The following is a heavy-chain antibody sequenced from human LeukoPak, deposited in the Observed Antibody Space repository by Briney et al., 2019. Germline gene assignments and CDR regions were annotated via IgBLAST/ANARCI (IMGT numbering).Heavy chain of an antibody. CDR2: MNPNSGNT. CDR3: ATERGSYYDY. V-gene: IGHV1-8*01. D-gene: IGHD3-16*01. Sequence: ASVKVSCKASGYTFTSYDINWVRQATGQGLEWMGWMNPNSGNTGYAQKFQGRVTMTEDTSTDTAYMELSSLRSEDTAVYYCATERGSYYDYWGQGTLVTVSS. J-gene: IGHJ4*02. CDR1: GYTFTSYD.